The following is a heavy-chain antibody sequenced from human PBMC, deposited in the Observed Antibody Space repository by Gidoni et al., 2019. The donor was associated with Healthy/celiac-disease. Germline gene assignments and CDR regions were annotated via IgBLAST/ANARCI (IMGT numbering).Heavy chain of an antibody. D-gene: IGHD6-19*01. Sequence: QVQLQQWGAGLLKPSETLSLTCAVYGGSFSGYYWSWIRQPPGKGLEWIGEINHSGRTNYNPSLKSRVTISVDTSKNQFSLKLSSVTAADTAVYYCAREKAVAGSPTYDAFDIWGQGTMVTVS. J-gene: IGHJ3*02. CDR2: INHSGRT. V-gene: IGHV4-34*01. CDR1: GGSFSGYY. CDR3: AREKAVAGSPTYDAFDI.